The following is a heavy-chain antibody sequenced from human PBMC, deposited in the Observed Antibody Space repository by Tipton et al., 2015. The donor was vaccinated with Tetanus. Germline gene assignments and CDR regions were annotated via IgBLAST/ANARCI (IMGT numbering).Heavy chain of an antibody. V-gene: IGHV4-4*07. CDR1: RGPISSYY. CDR2: ISNGNA. CDR3: ARGITDGYNRRFDY. J-gene: IGHJ4*02. D-gene: IGHD5-24*01. Sequence: LVKPSETLSLTCTVSRGPISSYYWSWIRQPAGKGLEWIGHISNGNADYAPSLKSRVSLSVDTSKNQFSLELRFVTAADTAVYYCARGITDGYNRRFDYWGQGTLVAVS.